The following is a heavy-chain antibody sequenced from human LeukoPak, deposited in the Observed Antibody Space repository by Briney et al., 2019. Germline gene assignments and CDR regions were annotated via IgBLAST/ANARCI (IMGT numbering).Heavy chain of an antibody. V-gene: IGHV1-69*13. CDR3: ARVLPTGGYGDYGY. CDR1: GGTFSSYA. Sequence: ASVKVSCKASGGTFSSYAISWVRQAPGQGLEWMGGIIPIFGTANYAQKFQGRVTIAADESTSTAYMELSSLRSEDTAVYYCARVLPTGGYGDYGYWGQGTLVTVSS. D-gene: IGHD4-17*01. CDR2: IIPIFGTA. J-gene: IGHJ4*02.